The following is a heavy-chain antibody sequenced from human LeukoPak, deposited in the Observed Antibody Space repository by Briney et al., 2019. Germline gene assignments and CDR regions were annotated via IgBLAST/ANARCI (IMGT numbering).Heavy chain of an antibody. D-gene: IGHD3-22*01. CDR3: ARGGRGSAAVVAPRSFDI. CDR1: GFTVSSSY. Sequence: GGSQRLSCAASGFTVSSSYMSWVRQAPGKGLEWVSVIYSGGSTYYADSVKGRFTISRDNSKNTLYLQMNSLRAEDSALYYCARGGRGSAAVVAPRSFDIWGQGTMVTVSS. V-gene: IGHV3-53*01. J-gene: IGHJ3*02. CDR2: IYSGGST.